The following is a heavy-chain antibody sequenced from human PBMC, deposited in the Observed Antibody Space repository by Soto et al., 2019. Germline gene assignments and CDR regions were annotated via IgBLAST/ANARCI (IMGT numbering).Heavy chain of an antibody. J-gene: IGHJ4*02. Sequence: QVQLVESGGGVVQPGRSLRLSCAASGFTFSSYGMHWVRQAPGKGLERVAVISYDGSNKYYADSVKGRFTISRDNSKNTLNLQMNSVRDEDTAVYYCAKESHPVLRFLEWLYRFDDWGQGTLVTVSS. CDR2: ISYDGSNK. CDR3: AKESHPVLRFLEWLYRFDD. D-gene: IGHD3-3*01. CDR1: GFTFSSYG. V-gene: IGHV3-30*18.